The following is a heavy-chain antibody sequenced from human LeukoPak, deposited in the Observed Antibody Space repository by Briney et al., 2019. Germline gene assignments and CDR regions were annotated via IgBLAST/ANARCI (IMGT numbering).Heavy chain of an antibody. CDR2: INPNSGGT. CDR3: AKLREGTRSFDY. V-gene: IGHV1-2*02. J-gene: IGHJ4*02. Sequence: ASVKVSCKASGYTFTGYYMHWVRQAPGQGLECMGWINPNSGGTNYAQKFQGRVTMTRDTSISTAYMELSRLRSDDTAVYYCAKLREGTRSFDYWGQGTLVTVSS. CDR1: GYTFTGYY. D-gene: IGHD1-1*01.